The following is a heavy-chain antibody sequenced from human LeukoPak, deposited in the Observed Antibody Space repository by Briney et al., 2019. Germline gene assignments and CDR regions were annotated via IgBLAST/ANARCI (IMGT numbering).Heavy chain of an antibody. CDR1: GFNFNSYW. V-gene: IGHV3-7*01. CDR3: ARDQNFYDKTGEGYFQH. D-gene: IGHD3-22*01. Sequence: GESLRLSCGVSGFNFNSYWMSWVRQAPGKGLELVAKIRRDGSEEYYVGSVKGRFTISRDNAKNSLYLQMNRLRAEDTAVYFCARDQNFYDKTGEGYFQHWGQGTLVTVSS. CDR2: IRRDGSEE. J-gene: IGHJ1*01.